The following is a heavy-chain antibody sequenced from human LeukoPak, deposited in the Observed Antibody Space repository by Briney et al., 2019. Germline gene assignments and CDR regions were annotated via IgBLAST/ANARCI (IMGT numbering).Heavy chain of an antibody. Sequence: GGSLRLSCAASGFTFSSYEMNWVRQAPGKGLELVSYISSSGSTIYYADSVKGRFTISRDNAKNSLYLQMTSLRAEDTAVYYCAELGITMIGGVWGKGTTVTISS. D-gene: IGHD3-10*02. V-gene: IGHV3-48*03. CDR2: ISSSGSTI. J-gene: IGHJ6*04. CDR1: GFTFSSYE. CDR3: AELGITMIGGV.